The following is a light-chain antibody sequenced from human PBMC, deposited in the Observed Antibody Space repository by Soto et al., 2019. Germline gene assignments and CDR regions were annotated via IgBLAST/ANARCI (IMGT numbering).Light chain of an antibody. V-gene: IGLV2-14*01. CDR3: TSYTSSSTYV. CDR2: EVR. J-gene: IGLJ1*01. CDR1: SSDVGGYNY. Sequence: QSALTQPASVSGSPGQSNTISCTGTSSDVGGYNYVSWYQQHPGKAPKLLIYEVRHRPSGISNRFSGSKSGNTASLTISGLQAEDEADFYCTSYTSSSTYVFGTGTKLTVL.